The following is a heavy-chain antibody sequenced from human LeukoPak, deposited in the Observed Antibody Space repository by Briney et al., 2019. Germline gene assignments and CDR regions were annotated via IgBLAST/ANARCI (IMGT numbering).Heavy chain of an antibody. Sequence: SETLSLTCAAYGGSFSGYYWSWIRQPPVKGLEWIGEINHSGSTNYNPSLKSRVTISVDTSKNQFSLKLSSVTAADTAVYYCARGRRAAAGRSKGWFDPWGQGTLVTVSS. D-gene: IGHD6-13*01. J-gene: IGHJ5*02. CDR3: ARGRRAAAGRSKGWFDP. CDR1: GGSFSGYY. V-gene: IGHV4-34*01. CDR2: INHSGST.